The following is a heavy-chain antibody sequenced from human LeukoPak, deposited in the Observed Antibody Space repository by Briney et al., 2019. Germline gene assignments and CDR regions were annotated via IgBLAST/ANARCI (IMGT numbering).Heavy chain of an antibody. CDR2: ISYDGSNK. V-gene: IGHV3-30-3*01. Sequence: GRSLRLSCAASGFTFSSYAMHWVRQAPGKGLEWVAVISYDGSNKYYADSVKGRFTISRDNSKNTLYLQMNSLRAEDTAVYYCAVITGYSSSWYATFDYWGQGTLVTVSS. CDR3: AVITGYSSSWYATFDY. CDR1: GFTFSSYA. D-gene: IGHD6-13*01. J-gene: IGHJ4*02.